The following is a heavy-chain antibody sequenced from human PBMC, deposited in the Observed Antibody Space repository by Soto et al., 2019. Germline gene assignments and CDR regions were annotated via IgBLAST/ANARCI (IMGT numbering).Heavy chain of an antibody. J-gene: IGHJ6*04. CDR2: MNPNSGVA. V-gene: IGHV1-8*01. Sequence: QVQLVQSGAEVKKPGASVKVSCKASGNTFINYDINWVRQAPGQGLDWMGWMNPNSGVAGYAQKFQGRVTMTRNISISTAYMELNSLRSDDTAVYYCARGATLDVWGRGTTVTVSS. CDR1: GNTFINYD. CDR3: ARGATLDV.